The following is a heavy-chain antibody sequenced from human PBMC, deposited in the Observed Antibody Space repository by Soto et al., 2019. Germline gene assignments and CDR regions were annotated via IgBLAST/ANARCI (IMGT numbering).Heavy chain of an antibody. J-gene: IGHJ4*02. CDR1: GFTFSSYW. D-gene: IGHD6-13*01. Sequence: GGSLRLSCAASGFTFSSYWMHWVRQAPGKGLVWVSRINGDGSSTNYADSVKGRFTISRDNAKSTLYLQMSSLRVEDTAVYYCARGIATEGTDYWGQGALVTVSS. V-gene: IGHV3-74*01. CDR2: INGDGSST. CDR3: ARGIATEGTDY.